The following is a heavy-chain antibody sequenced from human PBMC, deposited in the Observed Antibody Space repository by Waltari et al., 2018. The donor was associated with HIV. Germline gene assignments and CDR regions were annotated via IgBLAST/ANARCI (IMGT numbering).Heavy chain of an antibody. J-gene: IGHJ6*02. D-gene: IGHD3-22*01. CDR1: GGSISRYS. V-gene: IGHV4-4*07. Sequence: QVQLQESGPGLVKPSETLSLTCTVSGGSISRYSWSLIRLPPGKGLWWIGRIYISGSTNYNPSLKSRVTMSVDTSKKQGSLKLRSVTAADTAVYYCARTEVHYYDSSGYAGLTGYGMDVWGQGTPVTVSS. CDR3: ARTEVHYYDSSGYAGLTGYGMDV. CDR2: IYISGST.